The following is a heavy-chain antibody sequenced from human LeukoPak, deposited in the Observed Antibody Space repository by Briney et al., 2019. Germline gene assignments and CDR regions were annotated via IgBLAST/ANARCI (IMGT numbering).Heavy chain of an antibody. J-gene: IGHJ5*02. CDR1: GGSIRDYY. Sequence: PSETLSLTCTVSGGSIRDYYWSWIRQAPGKGLERIGYIHYSGNTKYNPSLKSRVIISLDTSKNQLSLKVTSVTAADTAVYYCAREPGVNDFWSSGPLDPRSWLDPWGQGTLVTVSS. V-gene: IGHV4-59*01. D-gene: IGHD3-3*01. CDR3: AREPGVNDFWSSGPLDPRSWLDP. CDR2: IHYSGNT.